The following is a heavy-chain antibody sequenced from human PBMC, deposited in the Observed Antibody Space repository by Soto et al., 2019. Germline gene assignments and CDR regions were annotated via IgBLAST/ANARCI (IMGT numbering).Heavy chain of an antibody. J-gene: IGHJ6*02. CDR1: GYTFTSYG. Sequence: GASVKVSCKASGYTFTSYGISWVRQAPGQGLEWMGWISAYNGNTNYAQKLQGRVTMTTDTSTSTAYMELRSLRSDDTAVYYCAREMNEYYYDSSGYPAFRRYYYYYGMDVWGQGTTVTVSS. V-gene: IGHV1-18*01. D-gene: IGHD3-22*01. CDR2: ISAYNGNT. CDR3: AREMNEYYYDSSGYPAFRRYYYYYGMDV.